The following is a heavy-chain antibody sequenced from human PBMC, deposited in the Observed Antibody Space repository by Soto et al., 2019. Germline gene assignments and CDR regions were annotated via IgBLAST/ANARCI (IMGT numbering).Heavy chain of an antibody. CDR1: GYTFTSYG. V-gene: IGHV1-18*01. Sequence: ASVKVSCKASGYTFTSYGISWLLQAPGQGLEWMGWISAYNGNTNYAQKLQGRVTMTTDTSTSTAYMELRSLRSDDTAVYYCARDRKTYYDFWSGYPDPKYYFDYWGQGTLVTVSS. J-gene: IGHJ4*02. CDR2: ISAYNGNT. D-gene: IGHD3-3*01. CDR3: ARDRKTYYDFWSGYPDPKYYFDY.